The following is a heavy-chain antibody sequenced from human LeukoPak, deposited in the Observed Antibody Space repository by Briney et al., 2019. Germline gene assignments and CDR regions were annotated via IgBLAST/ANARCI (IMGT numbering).Heavy chain of an antibody. CDR3: AQNKLELQGIDCYYYMDV. D-gene: IGHD1-7*01. CDR2: IIPIFGTA. Sequence: WASVKVSCKASGGTFSSYAISWVRQAPGQGLEWMGGIIPIFGTANYAQKFQGRVTITTDESTSTAYMELSSLRSEDTAVYYCAQNKLELQGIDCYYYMDVWGKGTTVTVSS. J-gene: IGHJ6*03. CDR1: GGTFSSYA. V-gene: IGHV1-69*05.